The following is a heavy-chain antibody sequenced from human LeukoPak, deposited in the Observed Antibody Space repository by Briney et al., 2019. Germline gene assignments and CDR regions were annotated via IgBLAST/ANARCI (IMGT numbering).Heavy chain of an antibody. V-gene: IGHV4-59*01. CDR2: IYYSGST. CDR3: ARDRSSGYRGYFDY. D-gene: IGHD3-22*01. Sequence: ASETLSLTCTVSGGSISSYYWSWIRQPPGKGLEWIGYIYYSGSTNYNPSLKSRVTISVDTSKNQFSLKLSSVTAADTAVYYCARDRSSGYRGYFDYWGQGTLVTVSS. CDR1: GGSISSYY. J-gene: IGHJ4*02.